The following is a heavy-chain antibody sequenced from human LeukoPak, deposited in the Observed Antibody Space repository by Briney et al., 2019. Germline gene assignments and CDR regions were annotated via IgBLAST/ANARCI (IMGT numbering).Heavy chain of an antibody. CDR3: ARGRPGYSYGYGHIVLMVYGNWFDP. Sequence: SETLSLTCTVSGGSISSSFYYWGWIRQPPGKGLEWIESIYHSGSTYYSPSLKSRVTISVDTSRNQFSLNLSSVTAADTAVYYCARGRPGYSYGYGHIVLMVYGNWFDPWGQGTLVTVSS. J-gene: IGHJ5*02. CDR2: IYHSGST. V-gene: IGHV4-39*01. D-gene: IGHD2-8*01. CDR1: GGSISSSFYY.